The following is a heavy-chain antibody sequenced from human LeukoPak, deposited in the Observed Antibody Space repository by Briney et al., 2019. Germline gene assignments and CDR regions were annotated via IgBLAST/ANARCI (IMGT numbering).Heavy chain of an antibody. CDR3: ARDRYYVPDY. Sequence: PGGTLRLSCAASGFTFSSYDMNWVRQAPGKGLEWVSTISGSSSATYYADSVKGRFSISRDNSKNALYLQMNSLRAEDTAVYYCARDRYYVPDYWGQGTLVAVSS. J-gene: IGHJ4*02. D-gene: IGHD3-10*02. CDR2: ISGSSSAT. CDR1: GFTFSSYD. V-gene: IGHV3-23*01.